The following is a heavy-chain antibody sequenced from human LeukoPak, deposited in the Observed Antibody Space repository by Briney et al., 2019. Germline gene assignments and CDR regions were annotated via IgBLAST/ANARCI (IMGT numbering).Heavy chain of an antibody. J-gene: IGHJ4*02. D-gene: IGHD5-24*01. CDR3: ARDLQQDGYSDY. Sequence: PSETLSLTCAVYGGSFSGYYWNWIRQPPGKGLEWIGEINHSGSTNYIPSLKSRVTISVDTSKNQFSLKLSSVTAADTAVYYCARDLQQDGYSDYWGQGTLVTVSS. CDR2: INHSGST. V-gene: IGHV4-34*01. CDR1: GGSFSGYY.